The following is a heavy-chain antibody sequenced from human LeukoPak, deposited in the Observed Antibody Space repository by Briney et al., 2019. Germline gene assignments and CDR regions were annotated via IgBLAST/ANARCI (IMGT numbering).Heavy chain of an antibody. J-gene: IGHJ6*03. D-gene: IGHD2-2*01. Sequence: PGGSLRLSCVVSGFTFSSYWMHWVRQAPGKGLVWVSRINTDGSITSYADSVKGRFTISRDNPKNTLYLQMNSLRAEDTAVYYCARGQTSPGYYYHYYYMDVWGKGTTVTVSS. CDR3: ARGQTSPGYYYHYYYMDV. CDR1: GFTFSSYW. CDR2: INTDGSIT. V-gene: IGHV3-74*01.